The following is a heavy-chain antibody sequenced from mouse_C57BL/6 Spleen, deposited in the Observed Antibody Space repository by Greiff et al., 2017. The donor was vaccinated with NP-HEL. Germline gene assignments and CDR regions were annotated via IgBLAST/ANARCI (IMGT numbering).Heavy chain of an antibody. CDR3: TRPGGYYYGSSWFAY. CDR1: GYTFTDYE. J-gene: IGHJ3*01. Sequence: VQLVESGAELVRPGASVTLSCKASGYTFTDYEMHWVKQTPVHGLEWIGAIDPETGGTAYNQKFKGKAILTADKSSSTAYMELRSLTSEDSAVYYCTRPGGYYYGSSWFAYWGQGTLVTVSA. CDR2: IDPETGGT. D-gene: IGHD1-1*01. V-gene: IGHV1-15*01.